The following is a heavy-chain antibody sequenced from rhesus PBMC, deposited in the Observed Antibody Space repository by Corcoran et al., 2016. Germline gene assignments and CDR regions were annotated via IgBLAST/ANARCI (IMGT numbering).Heavy chain of an antibody. CDR1: GGSISDYYY. V-gene: IGHV4-106*01. CDR2: IYGGKCRN. J-gene: IGHJ4*01. CDR3: ARGGYEYSNSEYCDY. D-gene: IGHD4-23*01. Sequence: QVQLQESGPGLVKPSETLSLTCAVYGGSISDYYYWSWIRQPPGKGLEWVGQIYGGKCRNNNTPSRKRRGTVSKETAKNQISLKLSSVTAADTAVYYCARGGYEYSNSEYCDYWGQGVLVTVSS.